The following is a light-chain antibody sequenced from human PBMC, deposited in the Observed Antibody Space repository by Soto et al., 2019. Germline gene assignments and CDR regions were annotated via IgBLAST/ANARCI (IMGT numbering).Light chain of an antibody. Sequence: EIVLTQSPGTLSLSPGERATLSCRASQSVSSSYLAWYQQKPGQAPRLLIYGASSRATGIPDRFSGSGSGTDFSLTISRLEPEDVAVYYCQQYNRAPRTFGQGTKVEIK. V-gene: IGKV3-20*01. CDR2: GAS. CDR1: QSVSSSY. CDR3: QQYNRAPRT. J-gene: IGKJ1*01.